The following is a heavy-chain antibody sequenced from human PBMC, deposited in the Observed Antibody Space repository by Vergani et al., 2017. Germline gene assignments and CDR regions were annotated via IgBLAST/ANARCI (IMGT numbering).Heavy chain of an antibody. V-gene: IGHV3-21*01. CDR3: AREKYCSGGSCYSIYYYYYGMDV. CDR1: GFTFSTYA. CDR2: ISSSSSYI. Sequence: EVQLLESGGGLVQPGGSLRLSCAASGFTFSTYAMNWVRQAPGKGLEWVSSISSSSSYIYYADSVKGRFTISRDNAKNSLYLQMNSLRAEDTAVYYCAREKYCSGGSCYSIYYYYYGMDVWGQGTTVTVSS. D-gene: IGHD2-15*01. J-gene: IGHJ6*02.